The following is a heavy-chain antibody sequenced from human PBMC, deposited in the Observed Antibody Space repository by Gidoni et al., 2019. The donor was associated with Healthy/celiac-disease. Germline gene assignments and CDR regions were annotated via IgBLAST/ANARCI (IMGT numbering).Heavy chain of an antibody. J-gene: IGHJ3*02. D-gene: IGHD6-6*01. V-gene: IGHV3-30-3*01. CDR1: GFTFSSYA. Sequence: QVQLVESGGGVVQPGRSLRLSCAASGFTFSSYAMHWVRQAPGKGLEWVAVISYDGSNKYYADSVKGRFTISRDNSKNTLYLEMNSLRAEDTAVYYCARLGQLGDAFDIWGQGTMVTVSS. CDR2: ISYDGSNK. CDR3: ARLGQLGDAFDI.